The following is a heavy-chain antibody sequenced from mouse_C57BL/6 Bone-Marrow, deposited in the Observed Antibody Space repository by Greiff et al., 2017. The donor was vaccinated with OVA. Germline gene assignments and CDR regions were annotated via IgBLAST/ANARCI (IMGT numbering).Heavy chain of an antibody. J-gene: IGHJ4*01. CDR1: GYTFTSYT. CDR2: INPSSGYT. D-gene: IGHD1-1*02. Sequence: QVQLQQSGAELARPGASVKMSCKASGYTFTSYTMHWVKQRPGQGLAWIGYINPSSGYTKYNQKFKDKATLTADKSSSTAYMQLSSLTSEDSAVYYCARSWLGSMDYWGQGTSVTVSS. CDR3: ARSWLGSMDY. V-gene: IGHV1-4*01.